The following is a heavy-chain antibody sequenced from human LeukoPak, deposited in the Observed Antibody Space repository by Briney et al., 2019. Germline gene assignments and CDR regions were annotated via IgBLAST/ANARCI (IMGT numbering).Heavy chain of an antibody. CDR1: GGSISGYY. Sequence: PSETLSLTCTVSGGSISGYYWSWIRQPPGKGLEWVGYIYYSGTTSYNPSLRSRVTISVDTAKNQFTLSLNSVTAADTAVYYCARSRKGYQLLSTNRDYYYMDVWGKGTTVTVFS. CDR3: ARSRKGYQLLSTNRDYYYMDV. D-gene: IGHD2-2*01. J-gene: IGHJ6*03. CDR2: IYYSGTT. V-gene: IGHV4-59*01.